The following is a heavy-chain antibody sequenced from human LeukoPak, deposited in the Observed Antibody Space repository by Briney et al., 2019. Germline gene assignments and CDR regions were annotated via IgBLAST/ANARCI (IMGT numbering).Heavy chain of an antibody. CDR3: ARDTLGYCSSTSCWQVFDY. D-gene: IGHD2-2*01. CDR1: GGSISSSSYY. J-gene: IGHJ4*02. V-gene: IGHV4-39*07. Sequence: SETLSLTCTVSGGSISSSSYYWGWIRQPPGKGLKWIGSIYYSGSTYYNPSLKSRVTISVDTSKNQFSLKLSSVTAADTAVYYCARDTLGYCSSTSCWQVFDYWGQGTLVTVSS. CDR2: IYYSGST.